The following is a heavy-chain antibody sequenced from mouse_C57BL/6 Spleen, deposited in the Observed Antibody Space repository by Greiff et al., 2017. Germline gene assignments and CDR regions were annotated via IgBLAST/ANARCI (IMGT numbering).Heavy chain of an antibody. CDR1: GYSFTGYY. CDR3: ARGRGRQLRLRYAMDY. V-gene: IGHV1-42*01. D-gene: IGHD3-2*02. Sequence: VQLQQSGPELVKPGASVKISCKASGYSFTGYYMNWVKQSPEKSLEWIGEINPSTGGTTYNQKFKAKATLTVDKSSSTAYMQLSSLTSEDSAVYFCARGRGRQLRLRYAMDYWGQGTSVTVSS. CDR2: INPSTGGT. J-gene: IGHJ4*01.